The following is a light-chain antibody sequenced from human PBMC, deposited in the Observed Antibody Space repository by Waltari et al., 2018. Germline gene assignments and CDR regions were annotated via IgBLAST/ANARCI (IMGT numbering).Light chain of an antibody. CDR1: ISDVGGYNS. CDR3: SSYTSSSTFSVV. CDR2: EVT. Sequence: QSALTQPASVSGSPGQSITLSCTGTISDVGGYNSFSRYQQHPGKAPKLIIYEVTNRPSGVSNRFSGSKSGNTASLTISGLQAEDEADYSCSSYTSSSTFSVVFGGGTKLTVL. J-gene: IGLJ2*01. V-gene: IGLV2-14*01.